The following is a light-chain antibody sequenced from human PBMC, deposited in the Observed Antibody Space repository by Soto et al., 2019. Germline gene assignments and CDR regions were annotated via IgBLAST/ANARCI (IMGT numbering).Light chain of an antibody. J-gene: IGLJ2*01. CDR3: SSFAGTNSV. CDR1: SSDVGGYNY. CDR2: AVT. Sequence: QSALTQPPSASGSPGQSVTISCTGTSSDVGGYNYVSWYQQHPGKAPKLMIYAVTKRPSGVPDRFSGSKSGNTASLTVSGLQAEDEADYYCSSFAGTNSVFGGGTQQTVL. V-gene: IGLV2-8*01.